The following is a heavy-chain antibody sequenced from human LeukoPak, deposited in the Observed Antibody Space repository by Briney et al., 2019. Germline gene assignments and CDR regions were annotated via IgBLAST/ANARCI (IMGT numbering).Heavy chain of an antibody. CDR3: ALTRPVRGVRGSDY. D-gene: IGHD3-10*01. CDR1: GFSLSTSGVG. Sequence: SGPTLVKPTQTLTLTCTFSGFSLSTSGVGVGWIRQPPGKALEWLALIYWDDDKRYSPSLKSRLTITKDTSKNPVVLTMTNMDPVATATYYCALTRPVRGVRGSDYWGQGTLATVSS. V-gene: IGHV2-5*02. CDR2: IYWDDDK. J-gene: IGHJ4*02.